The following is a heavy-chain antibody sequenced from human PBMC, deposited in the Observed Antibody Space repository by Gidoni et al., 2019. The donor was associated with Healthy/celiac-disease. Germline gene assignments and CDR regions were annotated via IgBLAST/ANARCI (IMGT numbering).Heavy chain of an antibody. CDR2: IWYDGSNK. V-gene: IGHV3-33*01. J-gene: IGHJ6*02. CDR1: GFTFSSYG. CDR3: ARNWGSGSFFYYGMDV. Sequence: QVQLVESGGGVVQPGRSLRLSCAASGFTFSSYGMHWVRQAPGKGLEWVAVIWYDGSNKYYADSVKGRFTISRDNSKNTLYLQMNSLRAEDTAVYYCARNWGSGSFFYYGMDVWGQGTTVTVSS. D-gene: IGHD6-19*01.